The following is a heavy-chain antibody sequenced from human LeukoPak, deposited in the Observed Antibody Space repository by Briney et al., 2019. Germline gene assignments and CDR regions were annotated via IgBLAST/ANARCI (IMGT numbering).Heavy chain of an antibody. CDR2: MNPNSGNT. CDR3: TRSVRNGHFDY. J-gene: IGHJ4*02. V-gene: IGHV1-8*01. CDR1: GYTFTNYD. D-gene: IGHD2-8*01. Sequence: ASVKVSCKASGYTFTNYDIDWVRQATGQGLEWMGWMNPNSGNTGYAQKFQGRVTMTRSTFISTAYMELSSLRFEDTAVYFCTRSVRNGHFDYWGQGTLVTVSS.